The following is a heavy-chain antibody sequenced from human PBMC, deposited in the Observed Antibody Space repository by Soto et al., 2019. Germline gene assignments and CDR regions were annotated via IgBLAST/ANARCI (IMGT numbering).Heavy chain of an antibody. V-gene: IGHV3-23*01. D-gene: IGHD2-21*01. CDR2: VSRGGDTI. J-gene: IGHJ3*01. CDR1: GFDFGSFA. CDR3: AKEVNAHCGPSSCYHAFDF. Sequence: GGSLRLSCAASGFDFGSFAMSWVRQAPGKGLEWVSHVSRGGDTIKYADSVKGRFTISRDNSRNTVSLQMDSLRAEDTALYYCAKEVNAHCGPSSCYHAFDFWGQGARVTVSS.